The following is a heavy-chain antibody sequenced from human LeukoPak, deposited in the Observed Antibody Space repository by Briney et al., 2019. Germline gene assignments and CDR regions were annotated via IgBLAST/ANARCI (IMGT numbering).Heavy chain of an antibody. D-gene: IGHD3-9*01. CDR2: ISSSGSTI. V-gene: IGHV3-48*03. CDR1: GFTFSSYE. J-gene: IGHJ4*02. CDR3: ASSGYYDILTGYPPNYFDY. Sequence: GGSLRLSCAASGFTFSSYEMNWVRQAPGKGLEWVSYISSSGSTIYYADSVKGRFTISRDSAKNSLYLQMNSLRAENTAVYYCASSGYYDILTGYPPNYFDYWGQGTLVTVSS.